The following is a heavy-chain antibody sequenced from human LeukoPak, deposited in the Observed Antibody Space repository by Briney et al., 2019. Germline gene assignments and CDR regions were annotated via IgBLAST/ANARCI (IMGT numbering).Heavy chain of an antibody. Sequence: GGSLRLSCAASGFTFSSYAMSWVRQAPGKGLEWVSAISGSGGSTYYADSVKGRFTISRDNSKNTLYLQMNSLRAEDTAVYYCAKEGGPSYYDSSGYYYGGANDAFDIWGQWTMVTVSS. V-gene: IGHV3-23*01. CDR2: ISGSGGST. D-gene: IGHD3-22*01. J-gene: IGHJ3*02. CDR1: GFTFSSYA. CDR3: AKEGGPSYYDSSGYYYGGANDAFDI.